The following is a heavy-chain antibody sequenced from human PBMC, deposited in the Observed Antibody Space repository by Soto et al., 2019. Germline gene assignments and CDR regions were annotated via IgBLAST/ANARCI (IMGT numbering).Heavy chain of an antibody. J-gene: IGHJ3*02. D-gene: IGHD3-9*01. V-gene: IGHV1-18*01. CDR1: GYTFTSYG. CDR3: ARELRYFDWPATQGAFDI. Sequence: ASVKVSCQASGYTFTSYGISWVRQAPGQGLEWMGWISAYNGNTNYAQKLQGRVTMTTDTSTSTAYMELRSLRSDDTAVYYCARELRYFDWPATQGAFDIWGQGTMVTVSS. CDR2: ISAYNGNT.